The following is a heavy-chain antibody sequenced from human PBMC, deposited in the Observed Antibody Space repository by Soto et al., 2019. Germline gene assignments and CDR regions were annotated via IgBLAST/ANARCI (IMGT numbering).Heavy chain of an antibody. Sequence: QVQLVQSGAEVKKPGSSVKVSCKASGGTFSSYAISWVRQAPGQGLEWMGGIIPIFGTANYAQKFQGRVTITADESTSTAYRELSSLRSEDTAVYYCARKGVSIAVELYYYYGMDVWGQGTTVTVSS. CDR2: IIPIFGTA. J-gene: IGHJ6*02. V-gene: IGHV1-69*01. D-gene: IGHD6-19*01. CDR3: ARKGVSIAVELYYYYGMDV. CDR1: GGTFSSYA.